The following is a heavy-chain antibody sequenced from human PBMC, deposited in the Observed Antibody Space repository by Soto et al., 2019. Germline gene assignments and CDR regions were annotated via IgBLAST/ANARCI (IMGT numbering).Heavy chain of an antibody. CDR2: ISSDGNNK. V-gene: IGHV3-30-3*01. J-gene: IGHJ3*02. D-gene: IGHD6-13*01. Sequence: QVQLVESGVGVVQPGRSLRLSCAASGFILSAYPIHWVRKAPGKGLEWVAVISSDGNNKYYADSVKGRFTISRDNSQNTLYLQMNSLRAEDSAVYYCASGIASFVAFDIWGQGTMVTVSS. CDR3: ASGIASFVAFDI. CDR1: GFILSAYP.